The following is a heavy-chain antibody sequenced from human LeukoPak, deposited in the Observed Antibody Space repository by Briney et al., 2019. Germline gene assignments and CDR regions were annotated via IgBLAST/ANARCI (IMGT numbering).Heavy chain of an antibody. CDR2: ISSSGSTI. CDR1: GFTFSDYY. J-gene: IGHJ4*02. D-gene: IGHD3-10*01. V-gene: IGHV3-11*01. Sequence: GGSLRLSCAASGFTFSDYYMSWIRQAPGKGLEWVSYISSSGSTIYYADSVKGRFTISRDNAKNSLYLQMNSLRAEDTAVYYCARVTIDGSGSYYLDYWGQGTLVTVSS. CDR3: ARVTIDGSGSYYLDY.